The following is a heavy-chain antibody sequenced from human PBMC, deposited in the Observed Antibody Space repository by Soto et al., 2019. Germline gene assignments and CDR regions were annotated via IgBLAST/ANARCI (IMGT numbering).Heavy chain of an antibody. CDR1: GFTFSSYS. CDR2: ISSSSSYI. J-gene: IGHJ4*02. CDR3: ARGYYGSGSPGPYYFDY. D-gene: IGHD3-10*01. Sequence: PGGSLRLSCAASGFTFSSYSMNWVRQAPGKGLEWVSSISSSSSYIYYADSVKGRFTISRDNAKNSLYLQMNSLRAEDTAVYYCARGYYGSGSPGPYYFDYWGQGTLVTVSS. V-gene: IGHV3-21*01.